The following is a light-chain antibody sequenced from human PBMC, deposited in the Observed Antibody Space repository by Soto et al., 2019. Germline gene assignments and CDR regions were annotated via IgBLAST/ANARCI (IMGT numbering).Light chain of an antibody. J-gene: IGKJ5*01. V-gene: IGKV1-9*01. Sequence: DIQLTQSPSFLSASVGDRVTITCRASQGISNYVLWYQQKPGEAPKLLIYAASTLQSGVASRFSGSGSGTEFTLTISSLQPEDFAIYYCQHLDSYPITFGQGTRLEIK. CDR1: QGISNY. CDR2: AAS. CDR3: QHLDSYPIT.